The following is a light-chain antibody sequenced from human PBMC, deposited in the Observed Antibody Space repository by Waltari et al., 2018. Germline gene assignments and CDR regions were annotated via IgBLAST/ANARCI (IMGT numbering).Light chain of an antibody. J-gene: IGLJ3*02. CDR2: EVN. V-gene: IGLV2-8*01. Sequence: YQQHPGRAHKLIIYEVNKAPAGVPDRFSGSSSANTSSSTVTGLHADDDADYYFNSDARRNYGVFCGGTRLTVL. CDR3: NSDARRNYGV.